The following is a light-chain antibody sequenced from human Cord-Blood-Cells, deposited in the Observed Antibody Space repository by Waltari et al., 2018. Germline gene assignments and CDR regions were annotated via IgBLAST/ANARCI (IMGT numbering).Light chain of an antibody. CDR2: GAS. Sequence: EIVMTQSPATLSVSPGERATLSCRASQSVSSNLAWYQQKPGQAPRLLIYGASTRATVIPARFSGGGSGTEFTLTISSLQSEDFAVYYCQQYNNWPRTFGQGTKVEIK. J-gene: IGKJ1*01. CDR3: QQYNNWPRT. CDR1: QSVSSN. V-gene: IGKV3-15*01.